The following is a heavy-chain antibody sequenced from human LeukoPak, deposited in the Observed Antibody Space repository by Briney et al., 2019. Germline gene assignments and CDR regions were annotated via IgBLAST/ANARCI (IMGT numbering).Heavy chain of an antibody. J-gene: IGHJ4*02. CDR1: GFTFTLYP. CDR3: ARGEIAAAGTTPFGY. D-gene: IGHD6-13*01. V-gene: IGHV3-30*04. CDR2: ISDDGSNK. Sequence: GGSLRLSCAASGFTFTLYPMHWVRQAPGKGLEWVTVISDDGSNKYYADSVKGRFTISRDNSKNTLYLQMNSLRDEDTAVYFCARGEIAAAGTTPFGYWGQGTLVTVSS.